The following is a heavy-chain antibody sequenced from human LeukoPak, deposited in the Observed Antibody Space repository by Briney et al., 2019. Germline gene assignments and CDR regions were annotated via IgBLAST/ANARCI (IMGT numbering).Heavy chain of an antibody. D-gene: IGHD4-17*01. Sequence: SETLSLTCAVYGVSFSGYYWRWIRQPPGKGLEWVGEINHSGSTNYHPSLKNRGTITVDTSKNQFSLKLSSVTAADTAVYYCARGLTTVTTYYYYYMDVWGKGTTVTVSS. CDR3: ARGLTTVTTYYYYYMDV. V-gene: IGHV4-34*01. CDR1: GVSFSGYY. J-gene: IGHJ6*03. CDR2: INHSGST.